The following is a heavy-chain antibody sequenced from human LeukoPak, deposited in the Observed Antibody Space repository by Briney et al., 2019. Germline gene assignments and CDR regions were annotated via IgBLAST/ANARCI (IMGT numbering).Heavy chain of an antibody. CDR1: GGTFSSYA. CDR3: ARDPPCTNGVCYLAFDI. V-gene: IGHV1-2*02. CDR2: INPNSGGT. D-gene: IGHD2-8*01. J-gene: IGHJ3*02. Sequence: GASVKVSCKASGGTFSSYAISWVRQAPGQGLEWMGWINPNSGGTNYAQKFQGRVTMTRDTSISTAYMELSRLRSDGTAVYYCARDPPCTNGVCYLAFDIWGQGTMVTVSS.